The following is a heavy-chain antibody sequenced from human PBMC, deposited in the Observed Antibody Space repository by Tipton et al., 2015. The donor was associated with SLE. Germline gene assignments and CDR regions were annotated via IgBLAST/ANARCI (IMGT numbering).Heavy chain of an antibody. CDR3: ARGGGANWFDP. CDR2: INHSGST. Sequence: TLSLTCAVYGGSFSDYYWTWIRQPPGKGLEWIGEINHSGSTNYNPSLKSRVTISVDTSKNQFSLKLSSVTAADTAVYYCARGGGANWFDPWGQGTLVTVSS. CDR1: GGSFSDYY. J-gene: IGHJ5*02. D-gene: IGHD4-23*01. V-gene: IGHV4-34*01.